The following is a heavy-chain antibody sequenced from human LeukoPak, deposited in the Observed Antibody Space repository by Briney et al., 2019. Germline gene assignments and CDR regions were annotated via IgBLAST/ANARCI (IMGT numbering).Heavy chain of an antibody. CDR2: INHSGST. CDR3: AITYYDFWSCYGLDY. J-gene: IGHJ4*02. Sequence: SETLSLTCAVYGGSFSGYYWSWIRQPPGKGLEWIGEINHSGSTNYNPSLKSRVTISVDTSKNQFSLKLSSVTAADTAVYYCAITYYDFWSCYGLDYWGQGTLVTVSS. V-gene: IGHV4-34*01. D-gene: IGHD3-3*01. CDR1: GGSFSGYY.